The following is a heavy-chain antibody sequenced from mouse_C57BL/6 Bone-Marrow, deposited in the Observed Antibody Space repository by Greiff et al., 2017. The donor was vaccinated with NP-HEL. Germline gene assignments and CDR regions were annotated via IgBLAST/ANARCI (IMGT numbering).Heavy chain of an antibody. CDR1: GYSITSGYY. Sequence: DVQLVESGPGLVKPSQSLSLTCSVTGYSITSGYYWNWIRQFPGNKLEWMGYISYDGSNNYNPSLKNRISITRDTSKNQFFLKLNSVTTEDTATYYCARGAGNYVDFDYWGQGTTLTVSS. CDR3: ARGAGNYVDFDY. J-gene: IGHJ2*01. V-gene: IGHV3-6*01. D-gene: IGHD2-1*01. CDR2: ISYDGSN.